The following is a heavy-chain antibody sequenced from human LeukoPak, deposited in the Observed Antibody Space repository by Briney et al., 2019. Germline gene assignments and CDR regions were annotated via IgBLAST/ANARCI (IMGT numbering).Heavy chain of an antibody. Sequence: GGSLRLSCAAYGFTFSSYSMTWVRQAPGKGLGWVSSISSSSSHIYYAASVKGRFTISRDNAKNSLYLQMNRLRAEDTAVYYFARDLVAVAGGPSFGMVVWVEGATVTVSS. V-gene: IGHV3-21*01. CDR3: ARDLVAVAGGPSFGMVV. D-gene: IGHD6-19*01. CDR2: ISSSSSHI. J-gene: IGHJ6*01. CDR1: GFTFSSYS.